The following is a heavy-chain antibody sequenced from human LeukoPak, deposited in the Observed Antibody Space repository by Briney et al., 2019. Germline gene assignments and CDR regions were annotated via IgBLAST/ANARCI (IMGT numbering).Heavy chain of an antibody. CDR1: GFTFDDYA. D-gene: IGHD5-12*01. CDR2: ISWNSGSI. J-gene: IGHJ4*02. V-gene: IGHV3-9*03. Sequence: GRSLRLSCAASGFTFDDYAMHWVRQAPGKGLEWVSGISWNSGSIGYADSVKGRFTISRDNAKNSLYPQMNSLRAEDMALYYCAKGIDSGYDSGLFDYWGQGTLVTVSS. CDR3: AKGIDSGYDSGLFDY.